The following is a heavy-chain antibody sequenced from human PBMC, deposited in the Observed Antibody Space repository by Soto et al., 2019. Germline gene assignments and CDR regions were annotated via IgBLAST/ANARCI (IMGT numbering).Heavy chain of an antibody. CDR3: ARAHGSSWYNWFDP. J-gene: IGHJ5*02. Sequence: SVKVSCKASGGTFSSYGISWMRQAPGRGLEWMGGIIPLFGTTNYAQKFRGRVTVTADESTSTVYMELRSLRFEDTAVYYCARAHGSSWYNWFDPWGEGTLVTVSS. CDR2: IIPLFGTT. V-gene: IGHV1-69*13. CDR1: GGTFSSYG. D-gene: IGHD6-13*01.